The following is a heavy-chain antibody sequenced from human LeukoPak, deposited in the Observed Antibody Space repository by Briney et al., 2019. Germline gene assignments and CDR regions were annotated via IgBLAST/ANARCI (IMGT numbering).Heavy chain of an antibody. CDR3: AIGVLVWDDYYYGMDV. CDR2: INAGNGNT. D-gene: IGHD1-26*01. J-gene: IGHJ6*04. V-gene: IGHV1-3*01. Sequence: ASVKVSCTASGYTFTSYAMHWVRQAPGQRLEWMGWINAGNGNTKYSQKFQGRVTITWDTSATTAYIELSSLRSEDTAEYYCAIGVLVWDDYYYGMDVWGKGTTVTVSS. CDR1: GYTFTSYA.